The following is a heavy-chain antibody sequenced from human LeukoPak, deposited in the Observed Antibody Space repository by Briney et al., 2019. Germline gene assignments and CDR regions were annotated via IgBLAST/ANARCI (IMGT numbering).Heavy chain of an antibody. D-gene: IGHD3-10*01. CDR3: ARDSGSGSYSGY. CDR2: ISWNSDSI. J-gene: IGHJ4*02. CDR1: GFTFSSYA. Sequence: PGGSLRLSCAASGFTFSSYAMSWVRQAPGKGLEWVSGISWNSDSIGYADSVKGRFTISRDNAKNSLYLQMNSLRADDTSVYYCARDSGSGSYSGYWGQGTLVTVSS. V-gene: IGHV3-9*01.